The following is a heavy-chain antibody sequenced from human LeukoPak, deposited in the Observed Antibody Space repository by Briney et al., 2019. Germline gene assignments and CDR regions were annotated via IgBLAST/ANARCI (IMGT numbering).Heavy chain of an antibody. CDR2: IYTSGST. D-gene: IGHD2-8*01. CDR1: GGSISSGSYY. V-gene: IGHV4-61*02. CDR3: ARWLGGMLNWFDP. J-gene: IGHJ5*02. Sequence: SETLSLTCTVSGGSISSGSYYWSWIRQPAGKGLEWIGRIYTSGSTHYNPSPKSRVTISVDTSKNQFSLKLSSVTAADTAVYYCARWLGGMLNWFDPWGQGTLVTVSS.